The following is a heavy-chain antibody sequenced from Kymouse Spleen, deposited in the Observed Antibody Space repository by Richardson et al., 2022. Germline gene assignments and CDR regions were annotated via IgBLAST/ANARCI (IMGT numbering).Heavy chain of an antibody. CDR1: GGSFSGYY. D-gene: IGHD3-3*01. Sequence: QVQLQQWGAGLLKPSETLSLTCAVYGGSFSGYYWSWIRQPPGKGLEWIGEINHSGSTNYNPSLKSRVTISVDTSKNQFSLKLSSVTAADTAVYYCARGLSDFSYYYYGMDVWGQGTTVTVSS. J-gene: IGHJ6*02. V-gene: IGHV4-34*01. CDR2: INHSGST. CDR3: ARGLSDFSYYYYGMDV.